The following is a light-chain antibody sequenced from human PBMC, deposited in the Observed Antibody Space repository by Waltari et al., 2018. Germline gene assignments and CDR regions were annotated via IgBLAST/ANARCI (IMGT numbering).Light chain of an antibody. V-gene: IGKV1-33*01. CDR1: QDVTTS. CDR2: DAS. J-gene: IGKJ2*01. Sequence: DIQMTQSPSSLSAAVGDRVTITCQTTQDVTTSLSWFQQKPGKAPQLLIYDASTLQSGVPSRFSGSGSETSFSFTITSLQPEDSATYYCQHYHTLPYTFGRGTKLQIK. CDR3: QHYHTLPYT.